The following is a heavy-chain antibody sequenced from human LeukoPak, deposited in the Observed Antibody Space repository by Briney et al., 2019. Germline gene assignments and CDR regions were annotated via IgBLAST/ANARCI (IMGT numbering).Heavy chain of an antibody. CDR1: GGSISSSAYY. J-gene: IGHJ4*02. CDR3: ARVLAPMVHFDY. V-gene: IGHV4-39*07. Sequence: SETLSLTCSVSGGSISSSAYYWGWIRQPPGKGLEWIGNIYYSGSTYYNPSLKSRVTISVDTSKNQFSLKLSSVTAADTAVYYCARVLAPMVHFDYWGQGTLVTVSS. D-gene: IGHD3-3*02. CDR2: IYYSGST.